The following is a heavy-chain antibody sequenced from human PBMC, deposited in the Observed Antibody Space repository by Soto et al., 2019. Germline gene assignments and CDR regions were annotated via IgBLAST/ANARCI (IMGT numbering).Heavy chain of an antibody. J-gene: IGHJ4*02. Sequence: GGSLRLSCAASASIFKGHGMHWVRQAPGKGLEWVAIIRFDGSDEHYGDSVEGRFTISRDNSKNMLYLQMNSLRVEHTAVYSWAKNPRQLIVYLGYWGRESRFPASS. V-gene: IGHV3-30*02. D-gene: IGHD3-22*01. CDR3: AKNPRQLIVYLGY. CDR2: IRFDGSDE. CDR1: ASIFKGHG.